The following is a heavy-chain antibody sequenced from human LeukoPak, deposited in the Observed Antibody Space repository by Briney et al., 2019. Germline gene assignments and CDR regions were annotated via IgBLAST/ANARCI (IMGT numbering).Heavy chain of an antibody. V-gene: IGHV4-31*03. CDR1: GGSISSGGYY. J-gene: IGHJ4*02. CDR3: ARVLEGEYCSGGSCYSSTLFDY. D-gene: IGHD2-15*01. CDR2: IYYSGST. Sequence: TLSLTCTVSGGSISSGGYYWSWIRQHPGKGLEWIGYIYYSGSTYYNPSLKSRVTISVDTSKNQFSLKLSSVTAADTAVYYCARVLEGEYCSGGSCYSSTLFDYWGQGTLVTVSS.